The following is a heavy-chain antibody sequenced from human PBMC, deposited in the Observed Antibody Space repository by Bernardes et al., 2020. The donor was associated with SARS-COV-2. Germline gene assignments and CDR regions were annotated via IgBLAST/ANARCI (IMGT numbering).Heavy chain of an antibody. J-gene: IGHJ6*02. Sequence: GGSLRLSCAASGFTFSTYCMHWVRQAPGKGLEWISRINYDGRSTIYADSVEGRFTISRDNAKNTLYLQMNSLGAEDTAVYYCARSFRSLVIPAFHGMDVWGQGTTVTVSS. CDR3: ARSFRSLVIPAFHGMDV. CDR2: INYDGRST. D-gene: IGHD2-2*01. V-gene: IGHV3-74*01. CDR1: GFTFSTYC.